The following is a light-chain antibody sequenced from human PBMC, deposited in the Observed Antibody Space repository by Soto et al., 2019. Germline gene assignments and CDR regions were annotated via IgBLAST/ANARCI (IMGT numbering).Light chain of an antibody. Sequence: AIQMTQSPSSLSASVGDTVTITCRASQDIASDLGWYQQKPGKAPKLLIYGTSTLHSGVPSRFGGSGSGTEFTLTISGLQPEDFATYFCLQDYTYPQTFGQGTRVEVK. CDR2: GTS. CDR3: LQDYTYPQT. V-gene: IGKV1-6*01. CDR1: QDIASD. J-gene: IGKJ1*01.